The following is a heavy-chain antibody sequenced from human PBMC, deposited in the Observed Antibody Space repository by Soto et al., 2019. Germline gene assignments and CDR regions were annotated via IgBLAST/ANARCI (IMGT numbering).Heavy chain of an antibody. CDR1: GFTFSSYA. Sequence: GGSLRLSCAASGFTFSSYAMSWVRQATGKGLEWVSAISGSGGSTYYADSVKGRFTISRDNSKNTLYLQMNSLRAEDTAVYYCARSRSLEWLLYGGYYYYGMDVWGQGTTVTVSS. J-gene: IGHJ6*02. V-gene: IGHV3-23*01. CDR3: ARSRSLEWLLYGGYYYYGMDV. CDR2: ISGSGGST. D-gene: IGHD3-3*01.